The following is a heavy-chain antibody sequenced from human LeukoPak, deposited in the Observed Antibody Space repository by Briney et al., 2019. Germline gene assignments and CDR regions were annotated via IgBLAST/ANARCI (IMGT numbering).Heavy chain of an antibody. CDR1: GFTFSNYA. CDR2: ISGSGGST. Sequence: GGSLRLSCAASGFTFSNYAMNWVRQAPGKGLEWVSSISGSGGSTYYADSVKGRFTISRDNSKNTLYLQMGSLRAEDMAVYYCAREPTQDDYYYYGMDVWGQGTTVTVSS. J-gene: IGHJ6*02. V-gene: IGHV3-23*01. CDR3: AREPTQDDYYYYGMDV.